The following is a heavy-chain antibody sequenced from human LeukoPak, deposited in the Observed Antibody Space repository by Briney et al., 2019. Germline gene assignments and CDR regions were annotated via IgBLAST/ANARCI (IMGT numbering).Heavy chain of an antibody. Sequence: SETLSLTCTVSGGSISSYYWSWIRQPPGKGLEWIGYIYYSGSTNYNPSLKSRVTISVDTSKNQFSLKLSSVTAADTAVYYCASSRAADAFDIWGHGTMVTVSS. V-gene: IGHV4-59*01. CDR2: IYYSGST. D-gene: IGHD2-15*01. CDR3: ASSRAADAFDI. J-gene: IGHJ3*02. CDR1: GGSISSYY.